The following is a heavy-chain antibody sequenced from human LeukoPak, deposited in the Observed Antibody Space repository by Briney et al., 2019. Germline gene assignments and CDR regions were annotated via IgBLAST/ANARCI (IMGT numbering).Heavy chain of an antibody. J-gene: IGHJ6*03. CDR1: GFTFSSYA. CDR3: ARDGPMPHIVLMVYAWGFNYMDV. CDR2: ISYDGSNK. Sequence: GGSLRLSCAASGFTFSSYAMHWVRQAPGKGLEWVAVISYDGSNKYYADSVKGRFTISRDNSKNTLYLQMNSLRAEDTAVYYCARDGPMPHIVLMVYAWGFNYMDVWGKGTTVTVSS. D-gene: IGHD2-8*01. V-gene: IGHV3-30*04.